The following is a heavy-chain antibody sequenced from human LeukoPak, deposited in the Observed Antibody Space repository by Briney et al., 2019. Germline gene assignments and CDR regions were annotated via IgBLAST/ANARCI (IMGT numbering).Heavy chain of an antibody. CDR2: INLSGGST. CDR3: ARGTTTVTTFMYNWFDP. J-gene: IGHJ5*02. CDR1: GYIFTSYY. D-gene: IGHD4-17*01. Sequence: VASVKVSCKASGYIFTSYYMQWVRQAPGQGLEWMGIINLSGGSTNYAQKFQGRVTMTRDTSTSTVYMELSSLRSEDTAVYYCARGTTTVTTFMYNWFDPWGQGTLVTVSS. V-gene: IGHV1-46*01.